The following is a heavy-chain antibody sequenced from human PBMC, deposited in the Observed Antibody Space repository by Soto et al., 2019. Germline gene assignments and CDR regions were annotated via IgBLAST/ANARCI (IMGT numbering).Heavy chain of an antibody. CDR3: ARDLGNGMDV. V-gene: IGHV4-31*03. CDR2: IYYSGGT. J-gene: IGHJ6*02. D-gene: IGHD3-16*01. Sequence: QVQLQESGPGLVKPSQTLSLTCTVSGVSINSFVCYWSWIRQHQERGLEWIGYIYYSGGTYYNTSLKSRVTISVDTAKNQFSLNLSSVTAADTAVYYCARDLGNGMDVWGQGTTVTVSS. CDR1: GVSINSFVCY.